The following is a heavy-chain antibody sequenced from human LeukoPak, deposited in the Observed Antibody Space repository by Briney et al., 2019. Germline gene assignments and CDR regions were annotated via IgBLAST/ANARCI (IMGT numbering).Heavy chain of an antibody. CDR1: GFTFSSYG. V-gene: IGHV3-30*02. Sequence: GGSLRLSCAASGFTFSSYGMHWVRQAPGKGLEWMSFIRYDGSNKHYADSVKGRFTISRDNSKNTLYLQMNSLRAEDTAVYYCAKGYSYGFVYWGQGTLVTVSS. CDR3: AKGYSYGFVY. J-gene: IGHJ4*02. D-gene: IGHD5-18*01. CDR2: IRYDGSNK.